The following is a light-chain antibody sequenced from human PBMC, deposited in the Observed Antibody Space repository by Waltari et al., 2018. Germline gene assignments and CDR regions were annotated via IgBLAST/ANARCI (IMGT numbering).Light chain of an antibody. CDR3: QQYNSYSLLT. V-gene: IGKV1-5*03. CDR1: QRISNW. CDR2: KAS. J-gene: IGKJ4*01. Sequence: DIQMTQSPSTLSASVGARALITCRASQRISNWLAWYQHKPGKAPKLLIYKASTLASGVPASCSGSGSGTDVILTISSLQPDDVATYYCQQYNSYSLLTFGGGTKVEIK.